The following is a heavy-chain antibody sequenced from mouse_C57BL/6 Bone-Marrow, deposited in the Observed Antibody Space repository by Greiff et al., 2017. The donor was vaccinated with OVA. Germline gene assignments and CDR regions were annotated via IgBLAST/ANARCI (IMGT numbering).Heavy chain of an antibody. Sequence: QVQLQQPGAELVKPGASVKMSCKASGYTFTSYWITWVTQRPGQGLEWIGDIYPGRGSINYNEKFKSKATLTVDTSSSTAYMQLSSLTSEDAAVYYCARCYSGAYWGQGTLVTVSA. CDR1: GYTFTSYW. V-gene: IGHV1-55*01. CDR2: IYPGRGSI. CDR3: ARCYSGAY. D-gene: IGHD2-12*01. J-gene: IGHJ3*01.